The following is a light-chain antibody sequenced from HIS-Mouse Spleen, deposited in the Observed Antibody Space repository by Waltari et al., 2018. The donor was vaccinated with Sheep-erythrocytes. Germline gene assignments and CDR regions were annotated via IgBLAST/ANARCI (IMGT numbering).Light chain of an antibody. V-gene: IGLV2-11*01. CDR3: CSYAGSYTYV. CDR2: DVS. J-gene: IGLJ1*01. Sequence: QSALTQPRSVSGSPGQSVTISCTGTSREVVAYNYVSWYQQHPGKAPKLMIYDVSKRPSGVPDRFSGSKSGNTASLTISGLQAEDEADYYCCSYAGSYTYVFGTGTKVTVL. CDR1: SREVVAYNY.